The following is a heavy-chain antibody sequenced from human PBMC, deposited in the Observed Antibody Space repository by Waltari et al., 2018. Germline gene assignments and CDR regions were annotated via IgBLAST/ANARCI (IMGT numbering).Heavy chain of an antibody. CDR3: ARRGIAAAQDY. CDR1: GYSISSGYY. J-gene: IGHJ4*02. V-gene: IGHV4-38-2*01. D-gene: IGHD6-13*01. Sequence: QVQLQESGPGLVKPSETLSLTCAVSGYSISSGYYWGWIRQPPGKGLEWIGSIYHSGRTYYNPSLKSRVTISVDTSKNQFSLRLSSVTAADTAVYYCARRGIAAAQDYWGQGTLVTVSS. CDR2: IYHSGRT.